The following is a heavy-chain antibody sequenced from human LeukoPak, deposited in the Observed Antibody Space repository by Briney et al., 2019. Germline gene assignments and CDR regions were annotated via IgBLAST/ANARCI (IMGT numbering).Heavy chain of an antibody. Sequence: PSETLSLTCTVSGGSISSYYWSWIRQPPGKGLEWIGYIYYSGSTNYNPSLKSRVTISVDTPKNQFSLKLSSVTAADTAVYYCARGITIFGVVYFDYWGQGTLVTVSS. CDR2: IYYSGST. V-gene: IGHV4-59*01. D-gene: IGHD3-3*01. CDR3: ARGITIFGVVYFDY. CDR1: GGSISSYY. J-gene: IGHJ4*02.